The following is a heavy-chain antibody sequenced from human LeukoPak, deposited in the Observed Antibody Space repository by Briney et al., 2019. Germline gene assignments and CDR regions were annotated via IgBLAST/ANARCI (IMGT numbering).Heavy chain of an antibody. V-gene: IGHV5-51*01. D-gene: IGHD5-12*01. Sequence: GESLKISRKGSGYSFTSYWIGWVRQMPGKGLEWMGIIYPGDSDTRYSPSFQGQVTISADKSIGTAYLQWSSLKASDTAMYYCARHESSWPYYYYMDVWGKGTTVTVSS. J-gene: IGHJ6*03. CDR2: IYPGDSDT. CDR1: GYSFTSYW. CDR3: ARHESSWPYYYYMDV.